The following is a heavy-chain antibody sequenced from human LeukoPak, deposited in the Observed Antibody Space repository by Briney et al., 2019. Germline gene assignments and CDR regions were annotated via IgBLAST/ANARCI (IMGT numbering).Heavy chain of an antibody. Sequence: GGSLRLSCAASGFTFSSYSMNWVRQAPGKGLEWVSSISGTGTYIYYADSVKGRFTISRDNAKNSLYLQMNSLRVEDTAVYYGAREGFSFDYWGQGTLVTVSS. J-gene: IGHJ4*02. V-gene: IGHV3-21*01. CDR3: AREGFSFDY. CDR1: GFTFSSYS. CDR2: ISGTGTYI.